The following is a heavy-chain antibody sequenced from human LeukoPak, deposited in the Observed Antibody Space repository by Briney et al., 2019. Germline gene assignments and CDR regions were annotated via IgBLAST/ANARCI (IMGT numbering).Heavy chain of an antibody. V-gene: IGHV1-46*01. CDR2: INPSGGST. CDR1: GYTFTSYY. D-gene: IGHD2-2*02. Sequence: ASVKVSCKASGYTFTSYYMHWVRQAPGQGLEWMGIINPSGGSTSYAQEFQGRVTMTRDMSTSTVYMELSSLRSEDTAVYYCARGYCSSTSCYTFDPWGRGTLVTVSS. J-gene: IGHJ2*01. CDR3: ARGYCSSTSCYTFDP.